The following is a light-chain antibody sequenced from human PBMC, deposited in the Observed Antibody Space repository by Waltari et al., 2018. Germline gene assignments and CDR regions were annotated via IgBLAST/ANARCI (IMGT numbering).Light chain of an antibody. V-gene: IGKV3-15*01. J-gene: IGKJ5*01. CDR3: QQYNNWRSLT. CDR2: GRA. Sequence: VNNPLSCNEHNPGEAPRLLIGGRAPSATGSTVRFSCSGSGTESTLTISSLQSEDFAVYYCQQYNNWRSLTFGQGTQLEIK. CDR1: VNNP.